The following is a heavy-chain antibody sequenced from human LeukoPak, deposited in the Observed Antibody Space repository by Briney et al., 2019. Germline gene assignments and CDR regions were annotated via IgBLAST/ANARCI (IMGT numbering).Heavy chain of an antibody. CDR3: TRSSGWWSLDY. D-gene: IGHD6-19*01. CDR1: GGSISSGDYY. J-gene: IGHJ4*02. Sequence: PSETLSLTCTVSGGSISSGDYYWSWIRQPPGKGLEWIGYIYYSGSTYYNPSLKSRVTISVDTSKNQFSLKLSSVTAADTATYYCTRSSGWWSLDYWGQGALVTVSS. CDR2: IYYSGST. V-gene: IGHV4-30-4*01.